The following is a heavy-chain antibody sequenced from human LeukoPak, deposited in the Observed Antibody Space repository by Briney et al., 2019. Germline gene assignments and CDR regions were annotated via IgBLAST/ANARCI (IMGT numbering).Heavy chain of an antibody. Sequence: ASVKVSCKASGYTFTSYGISWVRQAPGQGLEWMGWINPNSGGTNYAQKFQGRVTMTRDTSISTAYMELSRLRSDDTAVYYCARERVAAAGNDLHFDYWGQGTLVTVSS. CDR1: GYTFTSYG. J-gene: IGHJ4*02. D-gene: IGHD6-13*01. CDR2: INPNSGGT. V-gene: IGHV1-2*02. CDR3: ARERVAAAGNDLHFDY.